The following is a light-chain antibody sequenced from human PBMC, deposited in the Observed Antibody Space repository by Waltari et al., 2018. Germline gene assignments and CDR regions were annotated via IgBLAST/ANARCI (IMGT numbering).Light chain of an antibody. J-gene: IGKJ4*01. Sequence: EIVLTQSPGTLALSPGETATLSCRASQTVSNMYLAWYRLKPGQAPRLLIYGTSNRATGIPDRFSGSGSGTDFTLTISRLEPEDFAVYYCQQYGSSITFGRGTKVEIE. CDR3: QQYGSSIT. CDR2: GTS. V-gene: IGKV3-20*01. CDR1: QTVSNMY.